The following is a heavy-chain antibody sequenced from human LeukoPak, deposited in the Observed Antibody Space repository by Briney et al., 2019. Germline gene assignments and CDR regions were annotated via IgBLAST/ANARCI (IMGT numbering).Heavy chain of an antibody. J-gene: IGHJ4*02. D-gene: IGHD5-24*01. V-gene: IGHV3-23*01. CDR2: ISGSGGST. Sequence: GGSLRLSCAASGFTFSTFAMSWVRQAPGKGLEWVSAISGSGGSTYYADSVKGRFTISRDNSKNTLYLQMNSLRAEDTAVYYCARADGYNLHWGQGTLVTVSS. CDR1: GFTFSTFA. CDR3: ARADGYNLH.